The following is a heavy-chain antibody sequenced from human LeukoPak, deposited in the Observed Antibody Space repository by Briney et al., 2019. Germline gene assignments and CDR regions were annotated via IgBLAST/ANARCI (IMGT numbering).Heavy chain of an antibody. D-gene: IGHD6-13*01. V-gene: IGHV4-39*07. CDR3: ARSYRGDIAAAGFDY. CDR1: GGSISSSSYY. CDR2: IYYSGST. Sequence: SETLSLTCTVSGGSISSSSYYWGWIRQPPGKGLEWIGSIYYSGSTYYNPSLKSRVTISVDTSKNQFSLKLSSVTAADTAVYYCARSYRGDIAAAGFDYWGQGTLVTVSS. J-gene: IGHJ4*02.